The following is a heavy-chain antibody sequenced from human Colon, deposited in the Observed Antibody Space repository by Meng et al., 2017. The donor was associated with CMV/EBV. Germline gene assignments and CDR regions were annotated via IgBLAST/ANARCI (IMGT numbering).Heavy chain of an antibody. CDR2: IIPILGIA. CDR3: ARVSRIGDCSSTSCYLDY. Sequence: SVKVSCKASGGTFSSYTISWVRQAPGQGLEWMGRIIPILGIANYAQKFQGRVTITADNSTSTAYMELSSLRSEDTAVYYCARVSRIGDCSSTSCYLDYWGQGTLVTVSS. V-gene: IGHV1-69*02. D-gene: IGHD2-2*01. CDR1: GGTFSSYT. J-gene: IGHJ4*02.